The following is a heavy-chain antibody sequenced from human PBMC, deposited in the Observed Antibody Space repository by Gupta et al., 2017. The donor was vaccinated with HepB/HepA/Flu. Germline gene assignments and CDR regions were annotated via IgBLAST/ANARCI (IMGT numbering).Heavy chain of an antibody. CDR2: INPNTGGS. CDR1: VSTFTGYY. V-gene: IGHV1-2*02. J-gene: IGHJ4*02. CDR3: AREGRRSCHHPFDY. D-gene: IGHD2-15*01. Sequence: QVLVVQSGAEEKKPGASVKVSCQASVSTFTGYYMQWLRQDPGQGLEWMAGINPNTGGSNFAKKFQDRVTMTRDTSISKDFMEPTRLTADETALYFCAREGRRSCHHPFDYWGQGTLVTVSS.